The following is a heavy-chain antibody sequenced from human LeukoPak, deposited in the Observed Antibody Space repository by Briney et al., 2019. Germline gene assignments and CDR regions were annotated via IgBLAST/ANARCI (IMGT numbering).Heavy chain of an antibody. CDR3: ARKFLGSRGYYFDY. CDR2: MSPNSGNT. CDR1: GYTFTSND. J-gene: IGHJ4*02. V-gene: IGHV1-8*02. Sequence: ASVKVSCKISGYTFTSNDINWVRQATGQGLEWMGWMSPNSGNTGYSQKLQGRIIMTRNSSISTAYMELSSLRSEDTAVYYCARKFLGSRGYYFDYWGQGTLVTVSS. D-gene: IGHD3-10*01.